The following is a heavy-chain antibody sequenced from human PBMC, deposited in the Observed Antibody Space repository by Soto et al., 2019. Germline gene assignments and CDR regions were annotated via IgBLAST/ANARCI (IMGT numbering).Heavy chain of an antibody. CDR2: ISYDGTNK. D-gene: IGHD6-6*01. CDR1: RFTFSRYG. Sequence: QVQLVESGGGVVQPGRSLRLSCAASRFTFSRYGMHWVRQAPGKGLGWVAVISYDGTNKYYAESVKGRFTISRDNSKNTLYLQMNSLRAEDTAVYYCAKDSRKEYTSSWLDYWGQGTLVTVSS. V-gene: IGHV3-30*18. J-gene: IGHJ4*02. CDR3: AKDSRKEYTSSWLDY.